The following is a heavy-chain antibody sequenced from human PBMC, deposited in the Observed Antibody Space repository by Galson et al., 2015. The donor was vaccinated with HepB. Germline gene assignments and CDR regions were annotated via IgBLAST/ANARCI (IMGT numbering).Heavy chain of an antibody. CDR2: IDPSDSYT. V-gene: IGHV5-10-1*01. CDR3: ARLRLAVAGTKLGYYYYGMDV. D-gene: IGHD6-19*01. J-gene: IGHJ6*02. Sequence: QSGAEVKRPGESLRISCKGSGYSFTSYWISWVRQMPGKGLEWMGRIDPSDSYTNYSPSFQGHVTISADKSISTAYLQWSSLKASDTAMYYCARLRLAVAGTKLGYYYYGMDVWGQGTTVTVSS. CDR1: GYSFTSYW.